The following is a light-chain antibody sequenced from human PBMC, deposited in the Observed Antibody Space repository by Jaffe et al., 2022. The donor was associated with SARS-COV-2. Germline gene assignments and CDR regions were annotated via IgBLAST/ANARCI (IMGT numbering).Light chain of an antibody. CDR3: YSTDSSGILGV. V-gene: IGLV3-10*01. CDR1: ALQKKY. Sequence: SYELTQPPSVSVSPGQTARITCSGDALQKKYPYWYQQKSGQAPVLVIYEDSKRPSGIPERFSGSSSGTMATLTISGAQVEDEADYYCYSTDSSGILGVFGGGTKLTVL. CDR2: EDS. J-gene: IGLJ2*01.